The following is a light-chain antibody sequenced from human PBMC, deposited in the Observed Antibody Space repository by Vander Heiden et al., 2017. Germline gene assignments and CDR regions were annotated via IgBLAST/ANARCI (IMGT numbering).Light chain of an antibody. CDR2: GDS. V-gene: IGLV1-40*01. CDR1: SSSIGAGYD. CDR3: QCSDSGLSGYV. J-gene: IGLJ2*01. Sequence: QSVLTQPPSLPGAPAQTVTISCTGSSSSIGAGYDVLWYQQLPGTEPKRLIVGDSNRPSGVPDRFSCCKSGTYASPVITGLQAEEEADDYCQCSDSGLSGYVFGGGTKLTVL.